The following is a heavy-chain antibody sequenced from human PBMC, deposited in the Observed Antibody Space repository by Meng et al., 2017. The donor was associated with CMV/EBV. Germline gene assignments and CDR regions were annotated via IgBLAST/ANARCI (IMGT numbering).Heavy chain of an antibody. J-gene: IGHJ6*02. V-gene: IGHV3-11*01. CDR2: ISSSSSRTI. Sequence: GGSLRLSCAASGFTFSDYYMNWIRQAPGKGLEWIAYISSSSSRTIYYADSVKGRFTISRENAKSSLFLQMNSLRAEDTAVYYCSRDHTQQVSHGTYGIDVWGQGTTVTVSS. CDR1: GFTFSDYY. CDR3: SRDHTQQVSHGTYGIDV. D-gene: IGHD5/OR15-5a*01.